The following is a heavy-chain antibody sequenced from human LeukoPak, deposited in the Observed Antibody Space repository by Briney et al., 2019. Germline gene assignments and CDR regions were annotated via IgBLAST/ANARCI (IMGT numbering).Heavy chain of an antibody. V-gene: IGHV4-39*01. CDR1: GGSISSCSYY. CDR3: ARHLVRLALDY. J-gene: IGHJ4*02. Sequence: SETLSLTCTVSGGSISSCSYYWGWIRQPPGKGPEWIGRIYYSGSTYYNPSLKSRVTISVNTSNNQFSLKLSSVTAADTAVYYCARHLVRLALDYWRQGTMVTVSS. D-gene: IGHD4-17*01. CDR2: IYYSGST.